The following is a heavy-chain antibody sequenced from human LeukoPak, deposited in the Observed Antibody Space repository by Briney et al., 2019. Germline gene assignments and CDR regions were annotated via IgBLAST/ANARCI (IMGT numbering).Heavy chain of an antibody. V-gene: IGHV3-30-3*01. Sequence: PGGSLRLSFAAPGFTFSSYAMHWVRQAPGKGLEWVAAISYDGSNKYYADSVKGRFTISRDNSKNTLYLQMNSLRAEDTAVYYCARDRESLEWLLYYYYYGMDVWGQGTTVTVSS. D-gene: IGHD3-3*01. CDR3: ARDRESLEWLLYYYYYGMDV. CDR1: GFTFSSYA. J-gene: IGHJ6*02. CDR2: ISYDGSNK.